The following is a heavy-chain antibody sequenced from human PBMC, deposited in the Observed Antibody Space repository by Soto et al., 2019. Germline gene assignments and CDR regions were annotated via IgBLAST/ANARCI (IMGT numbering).Heavy chain of an antibody. J-gene: IGHJ5*02. V-gene: IGHV1-18*04. D-gene: IGHD3-22*01. CDR3: ARERNSSGYYYCWLDP. CDR1: GYTFTSYG. Sequence: ASVKVSCKASGYTFTSYGISWVRQAPGQGLEWMGWISAYNGNTNYAQKLQGRVTMTTDTSTSTAYMELRSLRSDDTAVYYCARERNSSGYYYCWLDPWGQGTLVTVSS. CDR2: ISAYNGNT.